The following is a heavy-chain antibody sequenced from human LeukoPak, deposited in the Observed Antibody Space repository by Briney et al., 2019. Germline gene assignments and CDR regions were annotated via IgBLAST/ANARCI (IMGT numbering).Heavy chain of an antibody. CDR3: ARDRGGTYYVDY. Sequence: GGSLRLSCAASGFTVSSNYMSWVRQAPGKGLEWVSVIYSGGNTYYADSVKGRFTISRDNSKNTVYLQMNSLRAEDTAVYYCARDRGGTYYVDYWGQGTLVTVSS. D-gene: IGHD1-26*01. CDR2: IYSGGNT. CDR1: GFTVSSNY. J-gene: IGHJ4*02. V-gene: IGHV3-53*01.